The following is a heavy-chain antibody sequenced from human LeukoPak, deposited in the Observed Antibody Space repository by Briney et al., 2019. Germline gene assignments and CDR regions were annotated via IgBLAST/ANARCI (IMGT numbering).Heavy chain of an antibody. CDR2: IYHSGST. CDR3: ARGDYYDSSGAPFDP. Sequence: SETLSLTCTVSGPSISNYYWSWIRQPPGKGLEWIGYIYHSGSTYYKPSLKSRVTISIDRSKNYSSLNLSSVTAADTAVYYCARGDYYDSSGAPFDPWGQGTLVTVSS. J-gene: IGHJ5*02. CDR1: GPSISNYY. V-gene: IGHV4-59*12. D-gene: IGHD3-22*01.